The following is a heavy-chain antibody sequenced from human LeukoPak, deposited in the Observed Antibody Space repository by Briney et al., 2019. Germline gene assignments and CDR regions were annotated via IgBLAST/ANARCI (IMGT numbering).Heavy chain of an antibody. CDR2: IIPIFGTA. D-gene: IGHD3-10*01. J-gene: IGHJ5*02. Sequence: GASVKVSCTASGGTFSSYAISWVRQAPGQGLEWMGGIIPIFGTANYAQKFQGRVTITADESTSTAYMELSSLRSEDTAVYYCVRDGEGVAISVNYWFDPWGQGTLVTVSS. V-gene: IGHV1-69*01. CDR1: GGTFSSYA. CDR3: VRDGEGVAISVNYWFDP.